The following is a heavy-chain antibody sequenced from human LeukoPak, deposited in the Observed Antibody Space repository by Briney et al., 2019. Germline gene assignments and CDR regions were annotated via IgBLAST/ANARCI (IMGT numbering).Heavy chain of an antibody. J-gene: IGHJ3*02. V-gene: IGHV4-30-2*01. CDR3: ARVNSLFGAFDI. CDR1: GGSISSGGYS. Sequence: SETLSLTCAVSGGSISSGGYSGSWIRQPPGKGLEWIGYIYHSGSTYYNPSLKSRVTISVDRSKNQFSLKLSSVTAADTAVYYCARVNSLFGAFDIWGQGTMVTVSS. CDR2: IYHSGST. D-gene: IGHD2/OR15-2a*01.